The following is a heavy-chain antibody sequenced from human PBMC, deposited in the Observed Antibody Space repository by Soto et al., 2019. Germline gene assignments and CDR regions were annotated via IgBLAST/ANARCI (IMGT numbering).Heavy chain of an antibody. J-gene: IGHJ4*02. Sequence: QVQLVESGGGVVQPGRSLRLSCVVSGFTFSNYGMHWVRQAPGKGLQWVAVIWNDGSNEYYAESVKGRFTVSRDNSKNARYLQMNSLRVDETAVYYCVREGPPYNQVGAIYYWGQRTLVTVAS. CDR2: IWNDGSNE. D-gene: IGHD1-26*01. CDR1: GFTFSNYG. V-gene: IGHV3-33*01. CDR3: VREGPPYNQVGAIYY.